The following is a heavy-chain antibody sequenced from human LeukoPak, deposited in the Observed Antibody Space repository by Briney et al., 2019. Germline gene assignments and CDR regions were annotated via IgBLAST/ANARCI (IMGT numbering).Heavy chain of an antibody. J-gene: IGHJ4*02. CDR3: ARHYDGSGSTLDY. V-gene: IGHV1-18*04. CDR2: ISPYNGNT. D-gene: IGHD3-22*01. Sequence: GASVNVSCKASGYTFTSYGVTWVRQAPGQRPEWMGWISPYNGNTNYAQKFQGRVTMTTDTSTSTTYMELRSLRSDDTAVYYCARHYDGSGSTLDYWGQGTLVTVSS. CDR1: GYTFTSYG.